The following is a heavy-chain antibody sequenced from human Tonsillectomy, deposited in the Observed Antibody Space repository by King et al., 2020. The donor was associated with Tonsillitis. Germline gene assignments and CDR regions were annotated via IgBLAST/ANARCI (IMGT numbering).Heavy chain of an antibody. CDR2: IYHSGST. CDR3: ARGTLYYFDS. Sequence: QLQESGSGLVKPSQTLSLTCAVSGGSISSGGYSWSWIRQPPGKGLEWIGYIYHSGSTYYNPSLKSRVTISVDRSKNQLSLKLSSVTAPYTPVYYCARGTLYYFDSWAQGTLVTVSS. V-gene: IGHV4-30-2*01. J-gene: IGHJ4*02. CDR1: GGSISSGGYS.